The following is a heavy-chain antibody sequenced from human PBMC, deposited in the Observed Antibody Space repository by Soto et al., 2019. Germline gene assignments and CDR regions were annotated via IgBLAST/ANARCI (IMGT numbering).Heavy chain of an antibody. CDR2: IYSGGST. V-gene: IGHV3-53*02. CDR3: ARGSGYYYVPYYFDY. J-gene: IGHJ4*02. D-gene: IGHD3-22*01. Sequence: EVQLVETGGGLIQPGGSLRLSCAASGFTVSSNYMSWVRQAPGKGLEWVSVIYSGGSTYYADSVKGRFTISRDNSKNTLYLQMNSLRTEDTAVYYCARGSGYYYVPYYFDYWGQGTLVTVSS. CDR1: GFTVSSNY.